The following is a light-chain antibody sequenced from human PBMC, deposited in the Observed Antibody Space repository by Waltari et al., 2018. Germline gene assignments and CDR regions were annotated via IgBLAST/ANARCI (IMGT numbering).Light chain of an antibody. CDR1: SSDVGGLNY. CDR3: WSYTTSTTYI. J-gene: IGLJ1*01. CDR2: GVS. V-gene: IGLV2-14*03. Sequence: QSAPTQPPSVSGSPGQSVTISCPGTSSDVGGLNYVSWYQQHPDKAPKLMIFGVSNRPSGVWDRFSGAKSGNTASLTISGLQAEDEADYYCWSYTTSTTYIFGPGTRLTVL.